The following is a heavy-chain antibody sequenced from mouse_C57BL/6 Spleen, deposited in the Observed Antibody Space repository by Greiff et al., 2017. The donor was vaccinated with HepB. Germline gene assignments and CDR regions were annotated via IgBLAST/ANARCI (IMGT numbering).Heavy chain of an antibody. CDR1: GFTFSDYY. V-gene: IGHV5-16*01. Sequence: DVKLVESEGGLVQPGSSMKLSCTASGFTFSDYYMAWVRQVPEKGLEWVANINYDGSSTYYLDSLKSRFIISRDNAKNILYLQMSSLKSEDTATYYCARVNSYAMDYWGQGTSVTVSS. CDR3: ARVNSYAMDY. J-gene: IGHJ4*01. CDR2: INYDGSST.